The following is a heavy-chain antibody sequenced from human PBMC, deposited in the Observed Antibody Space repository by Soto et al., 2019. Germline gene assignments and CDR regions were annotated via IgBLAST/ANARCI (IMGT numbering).Heavy chain of an antibody. CDR1: GGSFSGYC. V-gene: IGHV4-34*01. D-gene: IGHD3-3*01. CDR3: ARGSTYYDFWSGYYRACPFDY. Sequence: SETLSLTCAVYGGSFSGYCWSWIRQPPGKGLEWIGEINHSGSTNYNPSLKSRVTISVDTSKNQFSLKLSSVTAADTAVYYCARGSTYYDFWSGYYRACPFDYWGQGTLVTVSS. CDR2: INHSGST. J-gene: IGHJ4*02.